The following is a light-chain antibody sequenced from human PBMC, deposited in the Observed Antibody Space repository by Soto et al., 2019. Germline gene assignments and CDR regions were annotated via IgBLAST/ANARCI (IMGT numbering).Light chain of an antibody. CDR1: NIGSQS. V-gene: IGLV3-21*04. CDR2: YDT. CDR3: QVWDSGSDYVA. J-gene: IGLJ2*01. Sequence: SYELTQPPSVSVAPGKTARITCGGNNIGSQSVHWYQQKPGQAPVVVIYYDTERPSGIPERFSGPNSISGTAATLTISRVEAGDEADYYCQVWDSGSDYVAFGGGTQLTVL.